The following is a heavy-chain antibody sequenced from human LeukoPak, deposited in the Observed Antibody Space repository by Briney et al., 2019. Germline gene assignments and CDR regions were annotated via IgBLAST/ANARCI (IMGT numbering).Heavy chain of an antibody. V-gene: IGHV4-59*01. D-gene: IGHD1-1*01. J-gene: IGHJ3*02. CDR3: ARSRYNWNDDAFDM. CDR2: IHYSGST. CDR1: GGSISSYY. Sequence: SETLSLNCTVSGGSISSYYWSWIRQPPGKGLEWIGYIHYSGSTKYNPSLKSRVTISVDTSKNQFSLKLSSVTTAETAVYYCARSRYNWNDDAFDMWGQGTMVTVSS.